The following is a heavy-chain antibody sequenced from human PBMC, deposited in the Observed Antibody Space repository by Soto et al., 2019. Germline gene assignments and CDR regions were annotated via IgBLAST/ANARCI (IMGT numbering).Heavy chain of an antibody. CDR2: ISAYTGNT. V-gene: IGHV1-18*01. CDR3: ARDLAAAGPFDC. J-gene: IGHJ4*02. D-gene: IGHD6-13*01. CDR1: GYTFTNYA. Sequence: QVQLVQSGAAVKKPGASVKVSCKASGYTFTNYAFSWVRQAPGQGLEWMGWISAYTGNTNYPQKLQGRVTMTTDTSTSTAYMELRSLRSDDTAVYYCARDLAAAGPFDCWGQGTLVTVSS.